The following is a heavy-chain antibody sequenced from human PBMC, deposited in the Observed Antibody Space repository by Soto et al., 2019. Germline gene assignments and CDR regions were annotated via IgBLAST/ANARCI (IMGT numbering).Heavy chain of an antibody. V-gene: IGHV3-23*01. D-gene: IGHD3-16*01. CDR1: GFTFSSYA. CDR2: ISGSGGST. Sequence: EVQLLESGGGLVQPGGSLRLSCAASGFTFSSYAMSWVRQAPGKGLEWISAISGSGGSTYDADSVKGRFTISRDNSKNTLYLQMSSLSGEDTAVYYCAKDGGRGYDAFDIWGQGTMVTVSS. CDR3: AKDGGRGYDAFDI. J-gene: IGHJ3*02.